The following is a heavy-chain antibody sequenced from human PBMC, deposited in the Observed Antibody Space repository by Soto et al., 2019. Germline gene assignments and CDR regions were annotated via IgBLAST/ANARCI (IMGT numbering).Heavy chain of an antibody. V-gene: IGHV4-4*07. CDR1: GGSMKSYY. J-gene: IGHJ6*02. CDR2: FSASGNS. Sequence: QVQLQESGPKLVKPSETLSLNCTVSGGSMKSYYWTWIRQPAGKGLEWVGRFSASGNSIHNPSLKNRVTMSLDTSNNLVSLSLSSVTAADTAGYYCSRDMFPYGMDVWGQGTTVTVSS. CDR3: SRDMFPYGMDV. D-gene: IGHD3-10*02.